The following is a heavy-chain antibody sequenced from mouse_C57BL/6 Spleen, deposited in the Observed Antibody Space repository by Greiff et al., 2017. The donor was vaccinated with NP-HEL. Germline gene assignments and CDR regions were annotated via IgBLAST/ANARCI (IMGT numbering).Heavy chain of an antibody. J-gene: IGHJ4*01. CDR2: ISDGGSYT. CDR1: GFTFSSYA. D-gene: IGHD3-3*01. V-gene: IGHV5-4*01. Sequence: EVKLVESGGGLVKPGGSLKLSCAASGFTFSSYAMSWVRQTPEKRLEWVATISDGGSYTYYPDNVKGRFTISRDNAKNNLYLQMSHLKSEDTAMYYCARESLGGAMDYWGQGTSVTVSS. CDR3: ARESLGGAMDY.